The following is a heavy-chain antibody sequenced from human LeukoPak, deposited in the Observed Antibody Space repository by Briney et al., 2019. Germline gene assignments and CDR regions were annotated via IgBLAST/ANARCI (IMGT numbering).Heavy chain of an antibody. CDR3: ARAGVCTTTSCDGGIDY. Sequence: PGGSLRLSCAASGFSFTTHSMNWVRQAPGRGLEWVSFIGVTSSFISYADSVKGRFTISRDNARNSLYLQMNSLRGEDAALYYCARAGVCTTTSCDGGIDYWGQGTLVTVSS. CDR1: GFSFTTHS. V-gene: IGHV3-21*05. D-gene: IGHD2-2*01. J-gene: IGHJ4*02. CDR2: IGVTSSFI.